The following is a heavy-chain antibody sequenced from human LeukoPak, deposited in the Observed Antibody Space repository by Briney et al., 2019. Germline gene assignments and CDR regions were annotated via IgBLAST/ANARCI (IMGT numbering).Heavy chain of an antibody. CDR1: GGSISSYY. J-gene: IGHJ6*02. CDR3: ARVHEDYYYYGMDV. V-gene: IGHV4-59*01. CDR2: IYYSGST. Sequence: KPSETLSLTCTVSGGSISSYYWSWIRQPPGKGLEWIGYIYYSGSTNYNPSLKSRVTISVDTSKNQFSLKLSSVTAADTAVYYCARVHEDYYYYGMDVWGQGTTVTVSS.